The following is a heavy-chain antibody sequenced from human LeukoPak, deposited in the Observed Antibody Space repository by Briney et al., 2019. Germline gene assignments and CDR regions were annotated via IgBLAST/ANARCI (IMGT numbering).Heavy chain of an antibody. Sequence: GGSLRLSCAASGFTFSNYAMHWVRQAPGKGLEWVALMSYDGSNKFYADSVKGRFTISRDNAQNTLYLQMNSLRPDDTAVYYCARKLHYGDPFFWGQGTLVTVSS. CDR1: GFTFSNYA. J-gene: IGHJ4*02. V-gene: IGHV3-30-3*01. CDR2: MSYDGSNK. D-gene: IGHD4-17*01. CDR3: ARKLHYGDPFF.